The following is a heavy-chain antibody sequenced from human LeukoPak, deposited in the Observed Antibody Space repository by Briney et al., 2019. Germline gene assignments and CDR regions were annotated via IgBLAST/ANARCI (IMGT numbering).Heavy chain of an antibody. J-gene: IGHJ4*02. CDR1: GFTFSSYG. Sequence: GGSLRLSCAASGFTFSSYGMHWVRQAPGKGLEWVAVISYDGSNKYYADSVKGRFTISRDNSKNTLYLQMNSLRAEDTAVYYCAKGLPITMVRGVEFDYWGQGTLVTVSS. CDR3: AKGLPITMVRGVEFDY. CDR2: ISYDGSNK. D-gene: IGHD3-10*01. V-gene: IGHV3-30*18.